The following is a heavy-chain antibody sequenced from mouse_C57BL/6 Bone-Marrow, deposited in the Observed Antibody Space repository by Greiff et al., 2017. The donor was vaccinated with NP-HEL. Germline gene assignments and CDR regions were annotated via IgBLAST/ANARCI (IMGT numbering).Heavy chain of an antibody. J-gene: IGHJ3*01. D-gene: IGHD2-13*01. Sequence: QVQLQQSGAELARPGASVKLSCKASGYTFTSYGISWVKQRPGQGLEWIGEIYPRSGNTYYNEKFKGKATLTADKSSSTAYMELRSLTSEDSAVYFCARKGYYSDYGFVYWGQGTLVTVSA. CDR2: IYPRSGNT. CDR3: ARKGYYSDYGFVY. CDR1: GYTFTSYG. V-gene: IGHV1-81*01.